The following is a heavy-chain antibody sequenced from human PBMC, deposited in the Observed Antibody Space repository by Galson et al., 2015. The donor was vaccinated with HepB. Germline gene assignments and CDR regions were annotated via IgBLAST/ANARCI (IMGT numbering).Heavy chain of an antibody. Sequence: SVKVSCKASGYIFTNYGISWVRQAPGQGLEWMGIINPSSDATTYAQKFQGRVTMTRDTSTTTVYMELSSLKSQDTAVYYCARESPVSFTLIRGDENQEGPGAFDIWGQGTKVTVSS. J-gene: IGHJ3*02. CDR3: ARESPVSFTLIRGDENQEGPGAFDI. CDR2: INPSSDAT. D-gene: IGHD3-22*01. CDR1: GYIFTNYG. V-gene: IGHV1-46*01.